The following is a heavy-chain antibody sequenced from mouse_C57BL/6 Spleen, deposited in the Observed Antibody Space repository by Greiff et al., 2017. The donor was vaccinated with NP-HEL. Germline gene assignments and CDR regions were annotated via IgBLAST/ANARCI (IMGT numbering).Heavy chain of an antibody. Sequence: QVQLQQPGAELVKPGASVKLSCKASGYTFTSYWMQWVKQRPGQGLEWIGEIDPSDSYTNYNQKFKGKATLTVDTSSSTAYMQLSSLTSEDSAVYYCARLGDYDGFAYWGQGTLVTVSA. D-gene: IGHD2-4*01. CDR2: IDPSDSYT. CDR3: ARLGDYDGFAY. V-gene: IGHV1-50*01. CDR1: GYTFTSYW. J-gene: IGHJ3*01.